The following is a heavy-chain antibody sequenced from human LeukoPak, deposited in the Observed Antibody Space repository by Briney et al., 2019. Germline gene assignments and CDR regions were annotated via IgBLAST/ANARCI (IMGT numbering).Heavy chain of an antibody. CDR1: GYTFTSYD. D-gene: IGHD3-10*01. CDR3: ARVLMVRGVNNWFDP. J-gene: IGHJ5*02. Sequence: ASVKVSCKASGYTFTSYDINWVRQATGQGLEWMGWMNPNSGNTGYAQKLQGRVTMTTDTSTSTAYMELRSLRSDDTAVYYCARVLMVRGVNNWFDPWGQGTLVTVSS. CDR2: MNPNSGNT. V-gene: IGHV1-8*01.